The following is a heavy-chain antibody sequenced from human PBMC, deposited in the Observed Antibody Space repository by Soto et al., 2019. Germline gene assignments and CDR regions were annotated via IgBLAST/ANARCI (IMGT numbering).Heavy chain of an antibody. J-gene: IGHJ5*02. D-gene: IGHD2-21*02. Sequence: PSETLSLTCTVSGGSISSGDYYWSWIRQPPGKGLEWIGYIYYSGSTYYNPSLKSRVTISVDTSKNQFSLKLSSVTAADTAVYYCARDGVGVRPSYCGGDCYWDNWFDPWGQGTLVTVSS. CDR1: GGSISSGDYY. CDR3: ARDGVGVRPSYCGGDCYWDNWFDP. CDR2: IYYSGST. V-gene: IGHV4-30-4*01.